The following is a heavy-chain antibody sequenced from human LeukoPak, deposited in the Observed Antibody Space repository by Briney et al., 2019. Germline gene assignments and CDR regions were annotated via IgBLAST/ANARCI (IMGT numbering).Heavy chain of an antibody. J-gene: IGHJ6*03. V-gene: IGHV4-4*09. Sequence: SETLSLTCTVSGGSISRYYWSWIRQPPGTGLEWIGDIYTSVSSNYNPSLKSRVTISLDTSKNQFPLKLSSVTAADTAVYYCARRGSIAARSYYYYYMDVWGKGTTVTVSS. CDR3: ARRGSIAARSYYYYYMDV. CDR1: GGSISRYY. CDR2: IYTSVSS. D-gene: IGHD6-6*01.